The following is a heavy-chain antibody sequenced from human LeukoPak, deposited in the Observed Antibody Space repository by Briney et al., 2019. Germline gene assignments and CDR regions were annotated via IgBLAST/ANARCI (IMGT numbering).Heavy chain of an antibody. CDR1: GYTFTSYD. CDR2: MNPNSGNT. J-gene: IGHJ4*02. V-gene: IGHV1-8*01. CDR3: ARDYHCTNGVCYRDGYFDY. D-gene: IGHD2-8*01. Sequence: EASVKVSCKASGYTFTSYDINWVRQATGQGLEWMGWMNPNSGNTGYAQKFQGRVTMTRNTSISTAYMELSSLRSEDTAVYYCARDYHCTNGVCYRDGYFDYWGQGTLVTVSS.